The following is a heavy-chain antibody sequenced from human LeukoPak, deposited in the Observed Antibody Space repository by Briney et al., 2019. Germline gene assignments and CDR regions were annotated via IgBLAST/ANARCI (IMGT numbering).Heavy chain of an antibody. CDR3: ARGPYYYCSGSYYKGLVGYYYYGMDV. D-gene: IGHD3-10*01. CDR1: GGSFSGYY. V-gene: IGHV4-34*01. J-gene: IGHJ6*02. Sequence: SETLSLTCAVYGGSFSGYYWSWIRQPPGKGLEWMGEINHSGSTNYNPSLKSGATISVDTSKNQFSLKLSSVPAADTAVYYCARGPYYYCSGSYYKGLVGYYYYGMDVWAQGTTVTVSS. CDR2: INHSGST.